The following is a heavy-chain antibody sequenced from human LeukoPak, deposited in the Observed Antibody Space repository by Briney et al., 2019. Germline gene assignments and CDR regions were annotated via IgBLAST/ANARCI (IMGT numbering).Heavy chain of an antibody. Sequence: GGSLRLSCAAAAFNFSSAWMSWVRQAPEKGLEWVGRIKSKIDGGTTDYAAPVKGRFTISRDDSKNTVYLIMNTLKTEDTAVYYCTTALRWELHNFDYWGQGTLVTVPS. CDR1: AFNFSSAW. D-gene: IGHD1-26*01. CDR2: IKSKIDGGTT. J-gene: IGHJ4*02. CDR3: TTALRWELHNFDY. V-gene: IGHV3-15*01.